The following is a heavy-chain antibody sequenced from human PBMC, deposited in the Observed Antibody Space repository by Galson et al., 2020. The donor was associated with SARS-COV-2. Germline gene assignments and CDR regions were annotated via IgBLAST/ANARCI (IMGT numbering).Heavy chain of an antibody. J-gene: IGHJ3*02. V-gene: IGHV3-7*05. CDR1: GFTFSSYW. CDR2: IKQDGSEK. Sequence: GGSLRLSCAASGFTFSSYWMSWVRQAPGKGLEWVANIKQDGSEKFYVDSVRGRSTISRDNAKNSLYLQMNSLRAEDTAVYYCARYSSIYAFDIWGQGTMSPSLQ. CDR3: ARYSSIYAFDI. D-gene: IGHD6-13*01.